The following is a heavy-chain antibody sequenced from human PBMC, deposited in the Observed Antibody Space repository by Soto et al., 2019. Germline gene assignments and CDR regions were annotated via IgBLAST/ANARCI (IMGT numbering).Heavy chain of an antibody. CDR1: GFAASGHY. Sequence: EVQLVESGGSLVQPGGSLRLSCVASGFAASGHYMNWVRQTPDQALEWLSVIYSGGTTYYADSVERRFTISRHDSQNTLYLQMDNLRTEDTAVYYCARANKFNAFDVWGRGAMVTVSS. CDR2: IYSGGTT. CDR3: ARANKFNAFDV. J-gene: IGHJ3*01. V-gene: IGHV3-53*04.